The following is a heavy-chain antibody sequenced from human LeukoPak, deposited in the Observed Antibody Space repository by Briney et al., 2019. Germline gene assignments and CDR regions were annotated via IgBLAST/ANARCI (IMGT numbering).Heavy chain of an antibody. J-gene: IGHJ3*02. D-gene: IGHD3-10*01. CDR3: ARDSRYYYDSRNYDNVAFDM. Sequence: GGSLRPSCVDSGFTFSSYWMHWVRQGPGKGLVWVSRISSDGRTTIYADSVKGRFTISRDNAKNTLYLQMNSLRVEDTAVYYCARDSRYYYDSRNYDNVAFDMWGQGTMVTVSS. V-gene: IGHV3-74*01. CDR1: GFTFSSYW. CDR2: ISSDGRTT.